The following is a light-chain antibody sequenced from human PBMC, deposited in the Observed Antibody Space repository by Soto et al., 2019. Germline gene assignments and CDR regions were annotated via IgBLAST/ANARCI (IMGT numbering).Light chain of an antibody. CDR3: QQYSSWPPWT. CDR1: ESVSTN. CDR2: GAS. V-gene: IGKV3-15*01. Sequence: EIEMTQSPATLSLAPGERVTLSCRASESVSTNLAWYQQKAGQAPRLLIYGASTRATGVPARLSGSGSGTEFTLTISSLESEDSAVYYCQQYSSWPPWTFGQGTKV. J-gene: IGKJ1*01.